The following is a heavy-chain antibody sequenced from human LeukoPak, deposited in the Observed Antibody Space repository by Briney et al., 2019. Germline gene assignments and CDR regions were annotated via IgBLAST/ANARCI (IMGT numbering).Heavy chain of an antibody. CDR2: IYYSGGT. CDR1: GGAMTSYY. CDR3: ARHARSTFSTSWYDS. Sequence: PSETLSLTCTVSGGAMTSYYWSWIRQPPGKGLEWIAYIYYSGGTNYNPSPKSRVTISVNTSKNQFSLKLSSVTAADTAVYYCARHARSTFSTSWYDSWGQGTLVTVSS. J-gene: IGHJ5*01. V-gene: IGHV4-59*08. D-gene: IGHD2-2*01.